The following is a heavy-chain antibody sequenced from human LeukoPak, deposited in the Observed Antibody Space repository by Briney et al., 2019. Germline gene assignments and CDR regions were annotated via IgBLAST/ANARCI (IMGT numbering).Heavy chain of an antibody. J-gene: IGHJ4*02. CDR2: ISGSGGST. Sequence: GGSLRLSCAASGFTFSSYAMSWVRQAPGKGLEWVSAISGSGGSTYYADFVKGRFTISRDNSKNTLYLQMNSLRAEDTAVYYCAKEPPAYYYDSSGYSHGFDYWGQGTLVTVSS. CDR1: GFTFSSYA. CDR3: AKEPPAYYYDSSGYSHGFDY. V-gene: IGHV3-23*01. D-gene: IGHD3-22*01.